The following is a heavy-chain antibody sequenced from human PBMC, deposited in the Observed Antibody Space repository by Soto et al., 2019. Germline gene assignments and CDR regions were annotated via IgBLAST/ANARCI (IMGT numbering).Heavy chain of an antibody. Sequence: QVQLQESGPGLVKPSETLSLTCTVSGGSISSYYWSWIRQPPGKGLEWIGYIYYSGSTNYNPSHKSRVTISVDTSKNQFSLKLSSVTAADTAVYYCASFSGPGYFDYWGQGTLVTVSS. D-gene: IGHD3-10*01. V-gene: IGHV4-59*01. CDR1: GGSISSYY. CDR3: ASFSGPGYFDY. CDR2: IYYSGST. J-gene: IGHJ4*02.